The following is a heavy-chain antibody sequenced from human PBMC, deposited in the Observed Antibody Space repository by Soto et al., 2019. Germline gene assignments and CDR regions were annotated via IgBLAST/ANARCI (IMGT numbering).Heavy chain of an antibody. CDR1: GFSFSSYA. CDR2: ISRSGNST. Sequence: EVQVLESGGDLAQPGGSLRLSCAASGFSFSSYAMSWVRQSPGKGLEWVSSISRSGNSTYSADSVRGRFTISRDNSKNTQYLQMYSLRAEDTAVYYCAKDAKILDWLPTSYYYDFWGRGALVTVSS. V-gene: IGHV3-23*01. CDR3: AKDAKILDWLPTSYYYDF. D-gene: IGHD3-9*01. J-gene: IGHJ4*02.